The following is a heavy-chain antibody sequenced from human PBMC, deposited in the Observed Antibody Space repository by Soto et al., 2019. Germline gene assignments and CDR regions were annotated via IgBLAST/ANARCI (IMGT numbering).Heavy chain of an antibody. J-gene: IGHJ4*02. V-gene: IGHV3-72*01. CDR3: ARDVSGSYEY. Sequence: EVQLVASGGGLVQPGGSLRLSCAASGFTFSDYYMDWVRQAPGKGLEWVGRTRNKANSYTTEYAASVKGRFTISRDDSKNSMYLQMNSLKTEDTAVYYCARDVSGSYEYWGQGTLVTVSS. D-gene: IGHD1-26*01. CDR1: GFTFSDYY. CDR2: TRNKANSYTT.